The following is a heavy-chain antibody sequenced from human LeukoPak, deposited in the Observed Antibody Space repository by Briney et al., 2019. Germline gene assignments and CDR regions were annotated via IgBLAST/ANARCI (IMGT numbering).Heavy chain of an antibody. D-gene: IGHD6-13*01. CDR2: IWYDGSNK. V-gene: IGHV3-33*01. CDR3: ARELMGIAAAGTVYYYGMDV. CDR1: GFTFSSYG. Sequence: GGSLRLSCAASGFTFSSYGMHWVRLAPGKGLEWVAVIWYDGSNKYYADSVKGRFTISRDNSKNTLYLQMNSLRAEDTAVYYCARELMGIAAAGTVYYYGMDVWGQGTTVTVSS. J-gene: IGHJ6*02.